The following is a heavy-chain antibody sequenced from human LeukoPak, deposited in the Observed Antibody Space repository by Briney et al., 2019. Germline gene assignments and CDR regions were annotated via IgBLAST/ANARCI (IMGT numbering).Heavy chain of an antibody. CDR3: ARPLTDPYWNDAFDI. CDR1: GYSISSGYY. V-gene: IGHV4-38-2*01. J-gene: IGHJ3*02. D-gene: IGHD1-14*01. CDR2: IYHSGST. Sequence: SETLSLTCAVSGYSISSGYYWGWIRQPPGKGLEWIGSIYHSGSTYYNPSLKSRVTISVDTSKNQFPLKLSSVTAADTAVYYCARPLTDPYWNDAFDIWGQGTMVTVSS.